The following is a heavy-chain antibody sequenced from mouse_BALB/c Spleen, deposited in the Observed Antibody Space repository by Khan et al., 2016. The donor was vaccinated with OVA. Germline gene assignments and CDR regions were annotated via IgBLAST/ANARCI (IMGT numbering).Heavy chain of an antibody. V-gene: IGHV5-17*02. CDR2: ISSGSSSI. Sequence: EVELVESGGGLVQPGGSRKLSCAASGFTFSRFGMHWVRQAPEKGLEWVAYISSGSSSIYYADTVKGRFTISRDNPKNTLFLQMTSRRSEDTAMYYWARGSNFDYWGQGTTRTVSS. J-gene: IGHJ2*01. CDR1: GFTFSRFG. CDR3: ARGSNFDY.